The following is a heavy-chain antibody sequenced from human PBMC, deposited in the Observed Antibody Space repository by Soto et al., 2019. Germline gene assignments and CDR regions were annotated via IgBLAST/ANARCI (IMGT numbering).Heavy chain of an antibody. CDR2: INAGNGNT. CDR3: ARDRGANDYGDYRDWYFDL. J-gene: IGHJ2*01. V-gene: IGHV1-3*01. CDR1: GYTFTSYA. Sequence: QVQLVQSGAEVKKPGASVKVSCKASGYTFTSYAMHWVRQAPGQRLEWMGWINAGNGNTKYSQKFQGRVTITRDTSASTAYMELSSLRSEDTAVYYCARDRGANDYGDYRDWYFDLWGRGTLVTVSS. D-gene: IGHD4-17*01.